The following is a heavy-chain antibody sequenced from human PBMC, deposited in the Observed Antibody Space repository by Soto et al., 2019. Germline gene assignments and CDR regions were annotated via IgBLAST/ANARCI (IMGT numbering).Heavy chain of an antibody. D-gene: IGHD3-3*01. J-gene: IGHJ6*02. V-gene: IGHV1-3*01. CDR3: ARDRYDFWSGFLPVVYYGMDV. CDR2: INAGNGNT. Sequence: ASVKVSCKASGYTFTSYAMHWVRQAPGQRLEWMGWINAGNGNTKYSQKFQGRVTITRDTSASTAYMELSSLRSEDTAVYYCARDRYDFWSGFLPVVYYGMDVWGQGTTVTVSS. CDR1: GYTFTSYA.